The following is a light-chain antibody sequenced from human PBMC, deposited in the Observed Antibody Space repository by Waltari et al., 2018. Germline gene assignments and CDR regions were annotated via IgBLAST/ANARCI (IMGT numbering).Light chain of an antibody. V-gene: IGLV4-69*01. Sequence: PVKGLRFLMKLNADGSHSRGAEIPDRFSGSSSGAERYLTISSLQPEDEADYYCQTGGHGTWVFGGGTKLTVL. CDR2: LNADGSH. CDR3: QTGGHGTWV. J-gene: IGLJ3*02.